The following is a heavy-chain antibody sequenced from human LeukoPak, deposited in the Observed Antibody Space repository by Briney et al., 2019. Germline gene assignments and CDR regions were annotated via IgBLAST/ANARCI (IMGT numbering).Heavy chain of an antibody. V-gene: IGHV3-48*04. Sequence: GGSLRLSCAASGFIFSSYSMNWVRQAPGKGLEWLSYTSSSTTIYYADSVKGRFTISRDNAENSLYLQMNSLKAEDTAVYYCARNRFPITGTTNNYYYMDVWGKGTTVTVSS. J-gene: IGHJ6*03. CDR3: ARNRFPITGTTNNYYYMDV. CDR1: GFIFSSYS. D-gene: IGHD1-7*01. CDR2: TSSSTTI.